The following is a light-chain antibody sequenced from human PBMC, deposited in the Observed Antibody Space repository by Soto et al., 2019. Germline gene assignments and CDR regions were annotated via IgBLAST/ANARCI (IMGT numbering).Light chain of an antibody. V-gene: IGKV3-20*01. CDR3: QQYGSSPRT. J-gene: IGKJ1*01. CDR2: GAS. Sequence: EIVLTQSPGTLSLSPGERATLSCRASQSVSSGYLAWYQKRPGQAPSLIIYGASSRATGIPDRFSGSGSGTDFTLTISRLEPEDFAVYFCQQYGSSPRTFGQGTKVEIK. CDR1: QSVSSGY.